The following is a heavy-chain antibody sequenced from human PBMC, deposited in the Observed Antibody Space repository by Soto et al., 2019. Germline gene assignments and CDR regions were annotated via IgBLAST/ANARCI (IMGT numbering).Heavy chain of an antibody. CDR3: ARVYCISTSCYPPGWFDP. D-gene: IGHD2-2*01. CDR1: GGTFSSYA. V-gene: IGHV1-69*12. Sequence: QVQLVQSGAEVKKPGSSVKVSCKASGGTFSSYAISWVRQAPGQGLELMGGIIPIFGTANYAQKFQGRVTITADESTSTAYMELSSLRSEDTAVYYCARVYCISTSCYPPGWFDPCGQGTLVAVS. J-gene: IGHJ5*02. CDR2: IIPIFGTA.